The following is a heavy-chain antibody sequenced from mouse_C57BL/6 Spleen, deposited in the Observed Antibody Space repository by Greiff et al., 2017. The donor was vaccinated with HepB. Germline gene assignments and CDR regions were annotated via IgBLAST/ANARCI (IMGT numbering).Heavy chain of an antibody. CDR2: ISSGSSTI. J-gene: IGHJ3*01. CDR1: GFTFSDYG. D-gene: IGHD1-3*01. Sequence: EVKLMESGGGLVKPGGSLKLSCAASGFTFSDYGMHWVRQAPEKGLEWVAYISSGSSTIYYADTVKGRFTISRDNAKNTLFLQMTSLRSEDTAMYYCARKWDVAYWGQGTLVTVSA. V-gene: IGHV5-17*01. CDR3: ARKWDVAY.